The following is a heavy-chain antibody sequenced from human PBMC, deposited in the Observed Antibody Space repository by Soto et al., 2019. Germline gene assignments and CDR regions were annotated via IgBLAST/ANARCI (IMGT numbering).Heavy chain of an antibody. Sequence: ASVKVSCKASGYTFTSYAMHWVRQAPGQRLEWMGWINAGNGNTKYSQKFQGRVTITRDTSASTAYMELSSLRSEDTAVYYCARSHCSSTSCYAGGPYAFDIWG. V-gene: IGHV1-3*01. CDR3: ARSHCSSTSCYAGGPYAFDI. CDR2: INAGNGNT. CDR1: GYTFTSYA. D-gene: IGHD2-2*01. J-gene: IGHJ3*02.